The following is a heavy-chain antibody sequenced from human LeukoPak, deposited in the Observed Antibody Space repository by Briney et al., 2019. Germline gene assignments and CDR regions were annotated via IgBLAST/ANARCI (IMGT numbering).Heavy chain of an antibody. D-gene: IGHD3-22*01. Sequence: GGSLRLSCAASGFTFSDYSMNWVRQAPGKGLEWVSYISSSSSTIYYADSVKGRFTISRDNAKNSLYLQVNSLRAEDTALYYCARNFGGGDSSGPYYWGQGTLVTVSS. CDR1: GFTFSDYS. J-gene: IGHJ4*02. CDR2: ISSSSSTI. CDR3: ARNFGGGDSSGPYY. V-gene: IGHV3-48*01.